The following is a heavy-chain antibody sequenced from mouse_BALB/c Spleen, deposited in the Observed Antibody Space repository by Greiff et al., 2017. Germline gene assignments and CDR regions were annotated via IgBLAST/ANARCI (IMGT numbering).Heavy chain of an antibody. V-gene: IGHV7-1*02. CDR2: SRNKANDYTT. CDR3: ARRDGYYYAMDY. CDR1: GFTFSDFY. Sequence: DVMLVESGGGLVQPGGSLRLSCATSGFTFSDFYMEWVRQPPGKRLEWIAASRNKANDYTTEYSASVKGRFIVSRDTSRSILYLQMNALRAEDTAIYCGARRDGYYYAMDYWGQGTSVTVSS. D-gene: IGHD2-3*01. J-gene: IGHJ4*01.